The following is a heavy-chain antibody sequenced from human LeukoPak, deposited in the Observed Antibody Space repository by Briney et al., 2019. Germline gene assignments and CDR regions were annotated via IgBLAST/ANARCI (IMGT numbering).Heavy chain of an antibody. D-gene: IGHD1-1*01. Sequence: ASVKVSCKASGYTFTSYGISWGRQAPGQGLEWMGWISAYNGNTNYAQKLQGRVTMTTDTSTSTAYMELRSLRSDDTAVYYCARNDGHYYYYGMDVWGQGTTVTVSS. V-gene: IGHV1-18*01. CDR2: ISAYNGNT. J-gene: IGHJ6*02. CDR1: GYTFTSYG. CDR3: ARNDGHYYYYGMDV.